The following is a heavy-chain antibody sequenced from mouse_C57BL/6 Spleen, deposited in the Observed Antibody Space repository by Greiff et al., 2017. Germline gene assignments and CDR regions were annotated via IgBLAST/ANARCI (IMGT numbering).Heavy chain of an antibody. J-gene: IGHJ1*03. D-gene: IGHD1-1*01. Sequence: QVQLKQPGAELVKPGASVKLSCKASGYTFTSYWMQWVKQRPGQGLEWIGEIDPSDSYTNYNQKFKGKATLTVDTSPSTAYMQLSSLTSEDSAVYYCARAATVVATGYFDVWGTGTTVTVSS. CDR3: ARAATVVATGYFDV. CDR2: IDPSDSYT. V-gene: IGHV1-50*01. CDR1: GYTFTSYW.